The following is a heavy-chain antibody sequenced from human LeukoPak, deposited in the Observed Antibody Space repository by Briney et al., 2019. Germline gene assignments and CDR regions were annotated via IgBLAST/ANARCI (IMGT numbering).Heavy chain of an antibody. CDR1: GFTFSSYA. D-gene: IGHD3-10*01. Sequence: GGSLRLSCAASGFTFSSYAMSWVRQAPGKGLEWVSAISGSGGSTYYADSVKGRFTISRDNSKNTLYLQMNSLRAEDTAVYYCARGLTYYYGSGSYRHFDYWGQGTLVTVSS. V-gene: IGHV3-23*01. CDR3: ARGLTYYYGSGSYRHFDY. J-gene: IGHJ4*02. CDR2: ISGSGGST.